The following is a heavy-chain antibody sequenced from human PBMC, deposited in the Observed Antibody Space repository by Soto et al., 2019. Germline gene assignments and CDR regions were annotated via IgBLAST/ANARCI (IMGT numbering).Heavy chain of an antibody. D-gene: IGHD4-17*01. Sequence: SETLSLTCTVSGGSISSYYWSWIRQPPGKGLEWIGYIYYNGRTNYNPSLKSRVTISVDTSKNQFSLKLSSVTAADTAVYYCARERGLEGYGDSTYFDDWGQGTLVTVSS. J-gene: IGHJ4*02. CDR3: ARERGLEGYGDSTYFDD. CDR2: IYYNGRT. CDR1: GGSISSYY. V-gene: IGHV4-59*01.